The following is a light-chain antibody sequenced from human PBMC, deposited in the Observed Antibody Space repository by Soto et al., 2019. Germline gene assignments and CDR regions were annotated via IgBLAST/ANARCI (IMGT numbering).Light chain of an antibody. CDR3: QQYNNWPPVT. Sequence: EIVLTQSPATLSLSPGERATLSCRASQSVSSYLAWYQQKPGQAPRLLIYYISTRATGIPARFSGSGSGTEFTLTISSLQSEDFAVYYCQQYNNWPPVTFGGGTKVDIK. V-gene: IGKV3D-15*01. CDR2: YIS. J-gene: IGKJ4*01. CDR1: QSVSSY.